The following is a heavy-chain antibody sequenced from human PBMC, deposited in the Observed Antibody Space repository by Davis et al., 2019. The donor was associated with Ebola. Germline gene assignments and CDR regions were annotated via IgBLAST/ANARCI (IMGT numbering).Heavy chain of an antibody. V-gene: IGHV3-23*01. D-gene: IGHD3-16*01. CDR2: ISGSGGNT. CDR3: AKHSHRLGRHYMDV. Sequence: PGGSLRLSCPASGFTFSSYSMSWVRQAPGKGLEWVSAISGSGGNTYYADSVKGRFTISRDNSKKTLYLQMNSLRAEDTAVYYCAKHSHRLGRHYMDVWGKGTTVTVSS. J-gene: IGHJ6*03. CDR1: GFTFSSYS.